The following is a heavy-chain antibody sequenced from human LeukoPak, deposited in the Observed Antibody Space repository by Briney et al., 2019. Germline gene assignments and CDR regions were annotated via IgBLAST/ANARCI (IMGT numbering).Heavy chain of an antibody. CDR2: INPNSGGT. D-gene: IGHD3-22*01. CDR1: GYTFTGYY. J-gene: IGHJ4*02. CDR3: ARGPRGYYDSSGYYYAGRRFDY. V-gene: IGHV1-2*02. Sequence: GASVKVSCKASGYTFTGYYMHWVRQAPGQGLEWMGWINPNSGGTNYAQKFQGRVTMTRDTSISTAYMELSRLRSDDTAVYYCARGPRGYYDSSGYYYAGRRFDYWGQGTLVTVSS.